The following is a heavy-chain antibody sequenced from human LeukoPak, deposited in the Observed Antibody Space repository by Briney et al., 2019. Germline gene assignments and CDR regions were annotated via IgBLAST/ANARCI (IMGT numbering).Heavy chain of an antibody. J-gene: IGHJ4*02. V-gene: IGHV1-2*02. CDR3: ARGDPVSLGVDY. CDR1: GYTLTDYY. Sequence: ASVTVSCKASGYTLTDYYMHWVRQAPGQGLEWMGWINPNSGGTNYAQKFQGRVTMTRDTSISTAYMELSRLRSDGTAVYYCARGDPVSLGVDYWGQGTLVTVSS. D-gene: IGHD1-26*01. CDR2: INPNSGGT.